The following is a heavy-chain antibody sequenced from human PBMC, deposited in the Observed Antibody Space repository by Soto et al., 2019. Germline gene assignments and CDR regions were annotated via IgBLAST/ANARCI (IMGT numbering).Heavy chain of an antibody. CDR3: ARGCGRIFDY. V-gene: IGHV4-34*01. J-gene: IGHJ4*02. CDR2: INQSGSI. D-gene: IGHD1-1*01. Sequence: QVQLQQWGAGLLKPSETLSLTCAVYGGLISGYYWSWIRQPPGKGLEWIGEINQSGSINYNPSLTRRVNLSVDTSKNQSSLPLRSVTAADTAVYYCARGCGRIFDYWGQGSLVTVSS. CDR1: GGLISGYY.